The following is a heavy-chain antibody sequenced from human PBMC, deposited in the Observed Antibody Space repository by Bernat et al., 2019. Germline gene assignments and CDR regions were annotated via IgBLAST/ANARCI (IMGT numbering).Heavy chain of an antibody. CDR1: GGTFSSYA. D-gene: IGHD5-24*01. V-gene: IGHV1-69*12. J-gene: IGHJ4*02. CDR3: ASEGGDGSGYFDY. Sequence: QVQLVQSGAEVKKPGSSVKVSCKASGGTFSSYAISWVRQAPGQGLEWMGGIIPIFGTANYGQKFQCKVTITADESTSTAYMELSSRRSEDTAVDYCASEGGDGSGYFDYWGQGTLVTVSS. CDR2: IIPIFGTA.